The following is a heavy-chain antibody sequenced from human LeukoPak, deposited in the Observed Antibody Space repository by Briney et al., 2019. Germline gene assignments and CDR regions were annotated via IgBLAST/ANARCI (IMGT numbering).Heavy chain of an antibody. CDR3: ARSPPENSGYDSFDY. Sequence: PGGSLRLSCAASGFTVSSNYMSWVRQPPGKGLEWVSVIYSGGGTYYADSVKGRFTISRDNSKNTLYLQMNSLRAEDTAVYYCARSPPENSGYDSFDYRGQGTLVTVSS. CDR2: IYSGGGT. J-gene: IGHJ4*02. D-gene: IGHD5-12*01. CDR1: GFTVSSNY. V-gene: IGHV3-53*01.